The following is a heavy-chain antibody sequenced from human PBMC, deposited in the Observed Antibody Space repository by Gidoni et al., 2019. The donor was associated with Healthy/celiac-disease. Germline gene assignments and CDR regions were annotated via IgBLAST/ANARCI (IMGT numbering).Heavy chain of an antibody. CDR2: INPNSVGT. Sequence: QVQLVQSGAEVKKPGASVKVSCKASGDTFTGYYRHWVRQEPGQGLEWMGWINPNSVGTNYAQKFQGLVTMTRDTSISTAYMELSRLRSDDTAVYYCARAAPTHYDSSGYYYFDYWGQGTLVTVSS. J-gene: IGHJ4*02. CDR1: GDTFTGYY. CDR3: ARAAPTHYDSSGYYYFDY. V-gene: IGHV1-2*04. D-gene: IGHD3-22*01.